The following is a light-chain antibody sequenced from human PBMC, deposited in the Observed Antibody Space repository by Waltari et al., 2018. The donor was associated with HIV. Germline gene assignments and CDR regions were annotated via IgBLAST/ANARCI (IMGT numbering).Light chain of an antibody. Sequence: DIQMTQSLSSLSASVGDRVTITCRASRDISNYIAWYQQQPGKAPKLLLYAGSRLESGVPSRFSGSGSGTDYSLTISGLQPEDFATYYCQHYYPSPPITFGQGTRLEIK. CDR2: AGS. J-gene: IGKJ5*01. V-gene: IGKV1-NL1*01. CDR1: RDISNY. CDR3: QHYYPSPPIT.